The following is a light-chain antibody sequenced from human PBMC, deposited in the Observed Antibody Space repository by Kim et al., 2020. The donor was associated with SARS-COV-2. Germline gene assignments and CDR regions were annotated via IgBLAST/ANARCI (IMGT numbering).Light chain of an antibody. CDR2: AAS. V-gene: IGKV1-5*03. Sequence: SASISDRVTSTCRASQTISKRLAWYQKRPGKAPQFMIYAASSIKSGVPSIFSVNGSGTGFTLTISSLQPGDFATYYCQQYSTYFPTFGQGTKLEI. J-gene: IGKJ2*01. CDR3: QQYSTYFPT. CDR1: QTISKR.